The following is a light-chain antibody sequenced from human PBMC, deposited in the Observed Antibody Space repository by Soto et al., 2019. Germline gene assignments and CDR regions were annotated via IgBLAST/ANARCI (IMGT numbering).Light chain of an antibody. CDR2: GAA. J-gene: IGKJ1*01. CDR1: QSVSSGY. CDR3: QQYGYSPRT. Sequence: EIVLTQSPGTLSLSPGERATLSCRASQSVSSGYLAWYQQRPGQAPRLLIYGAASRATGIPDRFSGSGSGTDFILTISRLEPEDFEVYYCQQYGYSPRTFGQGTKVDIK. V-gene: IGKV3-20*01.